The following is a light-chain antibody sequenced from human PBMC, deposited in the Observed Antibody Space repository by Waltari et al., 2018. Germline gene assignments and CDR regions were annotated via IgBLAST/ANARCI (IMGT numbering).Light chain of an antibody. V-gene: IGKV3-11*01. CDR3: QQRGNLPET. Sequence: DIVLTQSPGTLSLSPGDRATLSCRASQNVNSFLAWYQQKRGQAPRLLIYDASKRATGIPDRISGSGSGTDFTLTISSLEPEDFAIYYCQQRGNLPETFGRGTRVEMK. J-gene: IGKJ2*01. CDR2: DAS. CDR1: QNVNSF.